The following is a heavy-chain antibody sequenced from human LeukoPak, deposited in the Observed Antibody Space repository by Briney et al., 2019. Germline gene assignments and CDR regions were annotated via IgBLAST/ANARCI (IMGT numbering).Heavy chain of an antibody. CDR3: ARDLIDYYYGMDV. V-gene: IGHV4-59*01. J-gene: IGHJ6*02. Sequence: PSETLSLTCTVSGGSISSYYWSWIRQPPGKGPEWIGYIYYSGSTNYNPSLKSRVTISVDTSKNQFSLKLSSVTAADTAVYYCARDLIDYYYGMDVWGQGTTVTVSS. CDR1: GGSISSYY. CDR2: IYYSGST. D-gene: IGHD3-22*01.